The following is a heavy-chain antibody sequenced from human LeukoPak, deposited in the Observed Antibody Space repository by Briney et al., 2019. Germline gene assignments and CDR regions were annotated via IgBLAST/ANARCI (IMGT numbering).Heavy chain of an antibody. J-gene: IGHJ4*02. V-gene: IGHV3-23*01. Sequence: GGSLRLSCAASGITFSNAWMTWVRQAPGKGLEWVSAISGSGGSTYYADSVKGRFTISRDNSKNTLYLQMNSLRAEDTAVYYCAKVMGRHSSSGYWGQGTLVTVSS. D-gene: IGHD6-6*01. CDR2: ISGSGGST. CDR1: GITFSNAW. CDR3: AKVMGRHSSSGY.